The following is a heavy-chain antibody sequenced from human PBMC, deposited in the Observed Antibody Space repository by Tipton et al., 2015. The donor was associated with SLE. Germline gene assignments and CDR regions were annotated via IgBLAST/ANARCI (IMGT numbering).Heavy chain of an antibody. J-gene: IGHJ3*02. Sequence: GSLRLSCAASGFTFSSYWMHWVRQAPGKGLVWVSRINSDGSSTSYADSVKGRFTISRDNAKNTLYLQMNSLRGEDTAVYYCARVREQWLVGDAFDIWGQGTMVTVSS. D-gene: IGHD6-19*01. V-gene: IGHV3-74*01. CDR3: ARVREQWLVGDAFDI. CDR2: INSDGSST. CDR1: GFTFSSYW.